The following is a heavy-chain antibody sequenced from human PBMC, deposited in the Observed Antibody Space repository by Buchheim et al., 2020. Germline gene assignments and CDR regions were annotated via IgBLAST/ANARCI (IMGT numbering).Heavy chain of an antibody. D-gene: IGHD3-16*01. CDR2: TYYRSKWYN. CDR1: GDSVSSNSGA. J-gene: IGHJ4*02. V-gene: IGHV6-1*01. CDR3: AGGTFSLGIDS. Sequence: QVQLQQSGPGLVKPSQTLSLTCAISGDSVSSNSGAWSWIRYSPSRGLEWLGRTYYRSKWYNNYAVSVRRRITSNPDTSKKQFSLQLNSVTPEDTAVYYCAGGTFSLGIDSWGQGTL.